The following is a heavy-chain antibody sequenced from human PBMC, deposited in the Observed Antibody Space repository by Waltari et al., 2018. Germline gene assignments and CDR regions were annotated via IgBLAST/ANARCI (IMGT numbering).Heavy chain of an antibody. CDR1: GFTCSSYG. D-gene: IGHD3-16*01. Sequence: QVQLVESGGGVVQPGGSLRLSCAASGFTCSSYGMPWVRQAPGKGLEWVAFIRYDGSNKYYADSVKGRFTISRDNSKNTLYLQMNSLRAEDTAVYYCAKASFRGSVTADRYNWFDPWGQGTLVTVSS. J-gene: IGHJ5*02. CDR3: AKASFRGSVTADRYNWFDP. V-gene: IGHV3-30*02. CDR2: IRYDGSNK.